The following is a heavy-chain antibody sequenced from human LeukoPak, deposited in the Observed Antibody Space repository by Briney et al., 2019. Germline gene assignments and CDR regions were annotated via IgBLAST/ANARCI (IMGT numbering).Heavy chain of an antibody. Sequence: GPCPTPACAAAGSTVSSYGMRSGRPAPGKGLEWVAFIRYDGSNKYYADSVKGRFTISGDNSKNTLYLQMNSLRAEDTAVYYCARGSTYSSGWYTGFDYWGQGTLVTVSS. J-gene: IGHJ4*02. V-gene: IGHV3-30*02. D-gene: IGHD6-19*01. CDR2: IRYDGSNK. CDR1: GSTVSSYG. CDR3: ARGSTYSSGWYTGFDY.